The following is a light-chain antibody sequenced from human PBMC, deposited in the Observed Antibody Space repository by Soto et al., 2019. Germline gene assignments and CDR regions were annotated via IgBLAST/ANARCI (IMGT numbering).Light chain of an antibody. CDR3: QQYSSSP. Sequence: EIVLTQSPGTLSLSPGERATLSCRASQSVSSSYAAWYQQKPGQAPRLLIYGASSRATGIPDRFSGRWCRTDFTLTISILDPEDLAEYYWQQYSSSPFGGGTKVDIK. CDR2: GAS. V-gene: IGKV3-20*01. J-gene: IGKJ4*01. CDR1: QSVSSSY.